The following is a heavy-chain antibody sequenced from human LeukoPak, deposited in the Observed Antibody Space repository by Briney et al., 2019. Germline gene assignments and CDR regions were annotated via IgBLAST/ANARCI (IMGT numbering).Heavy chain of an antibody. D-gene: IGHD2-2*01. CDR1: GFTFSSYA. Sequence: PGGSLRLSCAASGFTFSSYAMHWVRQAPGKGLEWVAVISYGGSNKYYADSVKGRFTISRDNSKNTLYLQMNSLRAEDTAVYYCARDSTVVVPAANPDYWGQGTLVTVSS. J-gene: IGHJ4*02. CDR2: ISYGGSNK. V-gene: IGHV3-30-3*01. CDR3: ARDSTVVVPAANPDY.